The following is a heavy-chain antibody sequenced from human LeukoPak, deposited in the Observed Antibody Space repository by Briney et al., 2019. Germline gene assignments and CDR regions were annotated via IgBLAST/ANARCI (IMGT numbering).Heavy chain of an antibody. V-gene: IGHV3-64*01. CDR1: GFTFSSYA. CDR2: ISSNGGST. CDR3: ARDSGCSYGYGDY. J-gene: IGHJ4*02. D-gene: IGHD5-18*01. Sequence: GGSLRLSCAASGFTFSSYAMHWVRQAPGQGLEYVSAISSNGGSTYYANSVKGRFTISRDNSKNTLYLQMGSLRAEDMAVYYCARDSGCSYGYGDYWGQGTLVTVSS.